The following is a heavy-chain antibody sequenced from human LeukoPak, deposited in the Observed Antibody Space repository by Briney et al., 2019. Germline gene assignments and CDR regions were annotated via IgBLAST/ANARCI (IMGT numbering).Heavy chain of an antibody. D-gene: IGHD2-21*01. CDR3: ARSLWPEDY. CDR1: GFASSSYW. Sequence: GGSLRLSCEAPGFASSSYWASWVRQAPGKGLEWVANINQDGNSQNYVDSVRGRFTISKDNAKNSVYLQMNSLRAEDTAVYYCARSLWPEDYWGQGILVTVSS. CDR2: INQDGNSQ. V-gene: IGHV3-7*01. J-gene: IGHJ4*02.